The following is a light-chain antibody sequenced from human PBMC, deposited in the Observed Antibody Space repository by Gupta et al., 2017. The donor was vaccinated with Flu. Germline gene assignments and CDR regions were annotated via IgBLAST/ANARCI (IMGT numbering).Light chain of an antibody. CDR3: QVRDRGRDLVV. CDR2: DYR. J-gene: IGLJ2*01. CDR1: NIGSKS. Sequence: SSALTQPPSGSVAPGPPAKTTCGGNNIGSKSVHWYQQEPGQAPVLVLYDYRDRPSGIPDRFSGSTSGNTATLTISRVEAGDEADYHCQVRDRGRDLVVFGGGTKLTVL. V-gene: IGLV3-21*02.